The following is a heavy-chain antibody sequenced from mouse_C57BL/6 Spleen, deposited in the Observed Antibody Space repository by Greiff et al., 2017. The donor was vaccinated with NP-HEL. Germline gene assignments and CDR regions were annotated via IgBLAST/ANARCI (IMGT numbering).Heavy chain of an antibody. V-gene: IGHV5-17*01. Sequence: EVQRVESGGGLVKPGGSLKLSCAASGFTFSDYGMHWVRQAPEKGLEWVAYISSGSSTIYYADTVKGRFTISRDNAKNTLFLQMTSLRSEDTAMYYCARENGDYAMDYWGQGTSVTVSS. CDR3: ARENGDYAMDY. CDR1: GFTFSDYG. J-gene: IGHJ4*01. CDR2: ISSGSSTI.